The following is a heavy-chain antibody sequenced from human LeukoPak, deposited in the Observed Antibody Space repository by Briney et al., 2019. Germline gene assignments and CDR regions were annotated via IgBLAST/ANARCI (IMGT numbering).Heavy chain of an antibody. CDR2: IIPILGIA. CDR1: GGTFSSYA. Sequence: SVKVSCKASGGTFSSYAISWVRQAPGQGLEWMGRIIPILGIANYAQKFQGRVTITADKSTSTAYMELSSLRSEDTAVYYCDYYGSGSYTAFDIWGQGTMVTVSS. CDR3: DYYGSGSYTAFDI. D-gene: IGHD3-10*01. V-gene: IGHV1-69*04. J-gene: IGHJ3*02.